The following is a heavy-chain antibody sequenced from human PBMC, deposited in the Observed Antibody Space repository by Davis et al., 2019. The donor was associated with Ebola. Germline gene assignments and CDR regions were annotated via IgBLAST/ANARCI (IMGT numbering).Heavy chain of an antibody. CDR3: ARPPCTSCSMDV. Sequence: ASVTVSCKASGYTFTSYGISWVRQAPGQGLEWMGIINPSGGSTSYAQKFQGRVTVTTDTSTSTAYMELRSLRSDDTAVYYCARPPCTSCSMDVWGQGTTVTVSS. CDR2: INPSGGST. CDR1: GYTFTSYG. V-gene: IGHV1-18*01. D-gene: IGHD2-2*01. J-gene: IGHJ6*02.